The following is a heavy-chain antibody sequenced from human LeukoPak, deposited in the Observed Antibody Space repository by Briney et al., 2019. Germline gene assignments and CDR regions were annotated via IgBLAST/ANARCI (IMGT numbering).Heavy chain of an antibody. J-gene: IGHJ2*01. Sequence: GGSLRLSCVLSGLTFSDAWMNWVRQAPGKGLEWVSTISGTTYYADSVKGRFTISRDDSKSTLFLQMDNLRAEDTAVYYCAKILNSMYFDLWGRGALVTVSS. D-gene: IGHD2-21*01. V-gene: IGHV3-23*01. CDR1: GLTFSDAW. CDR2: ISGTT. CDR3: AKILNSMYFDL.